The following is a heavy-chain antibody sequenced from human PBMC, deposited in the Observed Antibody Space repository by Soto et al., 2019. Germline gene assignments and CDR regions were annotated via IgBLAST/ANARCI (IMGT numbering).Heavy chain of an antibody. D-gene: IGHD2-2*01. J-gene: IGHJ6*03. CDR3: AKRFCTSNACLSLYFYYYIGV. CDR1: GFTFSSYA. Sequence: EVQLLDSGGGLVQPGGSLRLSCAASGFTFSSYALSWVRQAPGKGLEWVSGISGSGDSTNYADSVKGRFTISRDNSENTVYLQMNSLRAEDTAVYYCAKRFCTSNACLSLYFYYYIGVWGEGTTVTVSS. CDR2: ISGSGDST. V-gene: IGHV3-23*01.